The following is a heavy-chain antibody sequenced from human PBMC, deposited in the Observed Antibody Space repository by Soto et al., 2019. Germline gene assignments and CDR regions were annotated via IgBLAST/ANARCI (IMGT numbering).Heavy chain of an antibody. V-gene: IGHV1-18*01. Sequence: GASVKVCCKASGYTFRSYGISWVRQAPGQGLEWMGWISGYNGHTNYAQKLQGRVTVTTDTSTNTAYMELRSLGSDDTAVYYCARDWDRITIFGVVIPLDYWGQGTLVTVSS. CDR2: ISGYNGHT. CDR3: ARDWDRITIFGVVIPLDY. J-gene: IGHJ4*02. D-gene: IGHD3-3*01. CDR1: GYTFRSYG.